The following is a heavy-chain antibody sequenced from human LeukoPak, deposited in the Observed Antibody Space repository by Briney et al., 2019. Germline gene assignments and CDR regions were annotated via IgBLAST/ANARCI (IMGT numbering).Heavy chain of an antibody. Sequence: GGSLRLSCAASEFTFTTYGMHWVRQAPGKGLEWVAFIYYDGSNIYYADYVKGRFTISRDISKNTLYLQMNSLRAEDTAVYYCARDSYGLDYWGQGTLVTVSS. V-gene: IGHV3-30*02. CDR3: ARDSYGLDY. CDR2: IYYDGSNI. D-gene: IGHD5-18*01. J-gene: IGHJ4*02. CDR1: EFTFTTYG.